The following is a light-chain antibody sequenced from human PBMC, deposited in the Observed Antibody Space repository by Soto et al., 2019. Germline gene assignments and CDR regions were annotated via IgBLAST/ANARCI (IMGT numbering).Light chain of an antibody. J-gene: IGKJ1*01. V-gene: IGKV1-8*01. CDR3: QHYNSYSEA. CDR1: QGISSY. CDR2: TAS. Sequence: AIRMTQSPSSLSASTRYRVTITFRASQGISSYLAWYQQKPGKAPTLLIYTASTLQSGVPSRFSGSGSGTEFTLTISSLQPDDFATYYCQHYNSYSEAFGQGTKVDIK.